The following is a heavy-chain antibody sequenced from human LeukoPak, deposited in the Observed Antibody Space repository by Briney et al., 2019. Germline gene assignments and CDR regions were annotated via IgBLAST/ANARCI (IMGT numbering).Heavy chain of an antibody. V-gene: IGHV3-21*01. Sequence: GGSLRLSCAASGFTFSSNEMNWVRQAPGKGLEWVSSISSSSSYIYYADSVKGRFTISRDNAKNSLYLKMNSLRAEDTAVYYCARALGEDGYSTGGIDYGGQGTLVTVSS. J-gene: IGHJ4*02. CDR1: GFTFSSNE. D-gene: IGHD5-24*01. CDR2: ISSSSSYI. CDR3: ARALGEDGYSTGGIDY.